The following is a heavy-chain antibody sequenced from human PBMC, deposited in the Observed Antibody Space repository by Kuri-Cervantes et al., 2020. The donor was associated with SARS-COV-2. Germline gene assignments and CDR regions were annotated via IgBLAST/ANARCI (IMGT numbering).Heavy chain of an antibody. CDR1: GFTFDDYT. CDR2: ISWDGGST. D-gene: IGHD1-26*01. CDR3: ARAVGATTGDY. V-gene: IGHV3-43*01. Sequence: ETLSLTCAASGFTFDDYTMHWVRQAPGKGLEWVSLISWDGGSTYYADSVKGRFTISRDNAKNTLYLQMNSPRAEDTAVYYCARAVGATTGDYWGQGTLVTVSS. J-gene: IGHJ4*02.